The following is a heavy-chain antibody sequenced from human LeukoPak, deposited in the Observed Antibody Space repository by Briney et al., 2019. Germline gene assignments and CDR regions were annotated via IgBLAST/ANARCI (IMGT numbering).Heavy chain of an antibody. D-gene: IGHD3-10*01. V-gene: IGHV4-59*01. CDR1: GGSISSYY. CDR2: IYYSGST. Sequence: SETLSLTCTVSGGSISSYYWSWIRQPPGKGLEWIGYIYYSGSTNYNPSLKSRVTISVDTSKNQFSLKLSSVTAADTAVYYCAKPLTMVRGVTRVHLDYWGQGTLVTVSS. J-gene: IGHJ4*02. CDR3: AKPLTMVRGVTRVHLDY.